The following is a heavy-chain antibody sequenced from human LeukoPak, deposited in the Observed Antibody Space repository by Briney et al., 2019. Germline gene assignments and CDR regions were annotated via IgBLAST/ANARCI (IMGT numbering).Heavy chain of an antibody. CDR1: GGSISRQY. Sequence: SETLSLTCTVSGGSISRQYWSWIRLPPGQGLEWIGSVSFAGHTNYNPSLESRVAISVDTSKTQVSLRLTSMTAADTAVYYCATGVDASGSFFPHYFVSWGQGTLVTLSS. V-gene: IGHV4-59*11. CDR3: ATGVDASGSFFPHYFVS. J-gene: IGHJ4*02. CDR2: VSFAGHT. D-gene: IGHD3-10*01.